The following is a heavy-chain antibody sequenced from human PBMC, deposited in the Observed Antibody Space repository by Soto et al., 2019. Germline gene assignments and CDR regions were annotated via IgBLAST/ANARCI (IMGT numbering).Heavy chain of an antibody. V-gene: IGHV1-18*01. J-gene: IGHJ3*02. CDR1: GYTFISYG. CDR3: ARYISPGTYYRDYGFEI. CDR2: NSPSNGNT. Sequence: QVQLVQSGGEVKKPGASVKVSCKASGYTFISYGISWVRQAPGQGLEWMGWNSPSNGNTNYAQNLQGRVTMTTDTSTSTAHMVLRSLSSDDTAVYYVARYISPGTYYRDYGFEIWGQGTMITVSS. D-gene: IGHD3-10*01.